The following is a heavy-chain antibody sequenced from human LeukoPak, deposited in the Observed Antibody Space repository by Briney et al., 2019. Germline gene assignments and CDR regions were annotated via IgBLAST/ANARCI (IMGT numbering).Heavy chain of an antibody. CDR1: GGTFSSYA. D-gene: IGHD3-22*01. Sequence: GASVKVSCKASGGTFSSYAISWVRQAPGQGLEWMGGIIPISGTANHAQKFQGRVTITADKSTTTAYMELSSLRSEDTAVYYCAKIAPYYYDSSGIRGWFDPWGQGTLVTVSS. CDR3: AKIAPYYYDSSGIRGWFDP. V-gene: IGHV1-69*06. J-gene: IGHJ5*02. CDR2: IIPISGTA.